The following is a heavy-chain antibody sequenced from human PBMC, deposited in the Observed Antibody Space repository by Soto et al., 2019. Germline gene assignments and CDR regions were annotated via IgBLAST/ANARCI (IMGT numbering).Heavy chain of an antibody. V-gene: IGHV4-59*11. D-gene: IGHD3-16*01. Sequence: SETLSLTCSVAGVSMSSHYWTWLRQPPGKGLEWIGYISYSGSTYYNPSLKSRVTISADTSRNQFSLKLSSVIAADTAVYFCARADPDASVGYWGQGTLVTVSS. J-gene: IGHJ4*02. CDR1: GVSMSSHY. CDR3: ARADPDASVGY. CDR2: ISYSGST.